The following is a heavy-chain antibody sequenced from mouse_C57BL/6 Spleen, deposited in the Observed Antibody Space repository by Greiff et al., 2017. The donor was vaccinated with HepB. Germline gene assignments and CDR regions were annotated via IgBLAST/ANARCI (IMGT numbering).Heavy chain of an antibody. V-gene: IGHV1-55*01. J-gene: IGHJ3*01. CDR2: IYPGSGST. CDR1: GYTFTSYW. Sequence: QVQLQQPGAELVKPGASVKMSCKASGYTFTSYWITWVKQRPGQGLEWIGDIYPGSGSTNYNEKFKSKATLTVYTSSSTAYMQLSSLTSEDSAVYYYAGFSYDYEAWFAYWGQETLVTVSA. CDR3: AGFSYDYEAWFAY. D-gene: IGHD2-4*01.